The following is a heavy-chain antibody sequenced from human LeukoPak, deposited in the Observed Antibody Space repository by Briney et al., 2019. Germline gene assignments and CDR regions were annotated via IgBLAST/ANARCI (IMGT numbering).Heavy chain of an antibody. CDR3: ARYPITNSGSRSGFVDY. V-gene: IGHV4-34*01. CDR2: INHSGST. Sequence: MSSETLSLTCAVYGGSFSGYYWSWIRQPPGKGLEWIGEINHSGSTNYNPSLKSRVTMSVDTSKNQSSLKLSSVTAADTAVYYCARYPITNSGSRSGFVDYWGQGTLVTVSS. J-gene: IGHJ4*02. CDR1: GGSFSGYY. D-gene: IGHD1-26*01.